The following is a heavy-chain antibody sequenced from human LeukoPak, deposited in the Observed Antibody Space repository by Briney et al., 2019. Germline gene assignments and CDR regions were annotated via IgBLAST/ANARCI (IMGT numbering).Heavy chain of an antibody. Sequence: GGSLRLSCAASEFTFSTYAMHWVRQAPGKGLEWVAVISYDGSTTYYADSVKGRFTISRDNSKNTLYLQMNSLRAEDTAVYYCAELGITMIGGVWGKGTTVTISS. D-gene: IGHD3-10*02. J-gene: IGHJ6*04. CDR1: EFTFSTYA. CDR3: AELGITMIGGV. CDR2: ISYDGSTT. V-gene: IGHV3-30*04.